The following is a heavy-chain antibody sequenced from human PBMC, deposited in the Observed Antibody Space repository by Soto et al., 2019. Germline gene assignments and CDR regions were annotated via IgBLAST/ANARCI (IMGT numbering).Heavy chain of an antibody. J-gene: IGHJ6*02. D-gene: IGHD5-12*01. CDR2: ISYDGTYK. CDR1: GFTFNNFA. CDR3: ANEVDVAFSSLQYGMDV. V-gene: IGHV3-30*14. Sequence: LRLSCAASGFTFNNFAMHWVRQAPGKGLEWVAFISYDGTYKYYADSVRGRFTVYRDNSKSTLFLQMNSLKFEDTAVYVCANEVDVAFSSLQYGMDVWGQGTTVTVSS.